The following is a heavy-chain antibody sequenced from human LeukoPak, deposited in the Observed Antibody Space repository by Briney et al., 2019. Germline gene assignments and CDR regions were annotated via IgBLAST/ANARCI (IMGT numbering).Heavy chain of an antibody. J-gene: IGHJ3*02. V-gene: IGHV4-59*01. CDR2: IYYSGST. Sequence: SETLSLTCTVSGGSISSYYWSWIRQPPGKGLEWIGYIYYSGSTNYNPSLKSRVTISVDTSKNQFSLKLSSVTAADTAVYYCARGCSSTSCYQTDAFDIWGQGTMVTVSS. D-gene: IGHD2-2*01. CDR1: GGSISSYY. CDR3: ARGCSSTSCYQTDAFDI.